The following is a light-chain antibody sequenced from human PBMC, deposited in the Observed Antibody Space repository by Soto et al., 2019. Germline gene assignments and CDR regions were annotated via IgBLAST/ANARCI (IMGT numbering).Light chain of an antibody. Sequence: SVLTQPPSASGSPGQSVTISCTGTKNVIGVYDFVSWYQHHPGKAPRLIIYEVVQRPSGVPDRFSGSKSGDTASLTVSGLQAADEADYFCKSYAGSNTYVLGSGTKVTVL. V-gene: IGLV2-8*01. CDR2: EVV. J-gene: IGLJ1*01. CDR3: KSYAGSNTYV. CDR1: KNVIGVYDF.